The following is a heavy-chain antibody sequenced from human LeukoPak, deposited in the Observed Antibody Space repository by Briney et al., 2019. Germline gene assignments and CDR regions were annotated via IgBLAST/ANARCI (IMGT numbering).Heavy chain of an antibody. D-gene: IGHD1-1*01. J-gene: IGHJ4*01. CDR3: VKGGRRAFYYNSATYYFDS. V-gene: IGHV3-9*01. CDR1: GFTFHDYA. CDR2: ISWNSGRI. Sequence: GRSLRLSCATSGFTFHDYAMQWVRQPPGKGLEWGSGISWNSGRIDYADSVKGRFTISRDNAEKSLYLQMDTLTPDDTAFYFCVKGGRRAFYYNSATYYFDSWGHGTLVTVSS.